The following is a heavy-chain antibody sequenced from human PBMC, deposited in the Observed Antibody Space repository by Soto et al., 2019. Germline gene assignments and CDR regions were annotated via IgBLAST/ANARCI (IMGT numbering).Heavy chain of an antibody. J-gene: IGHJ6*02. CDR1: GYSFSSYG. V-gene: IGHV1-18*01. D-gene: IGHD2-21*01. CDR3: AREGLCGSGSCAFYSHDFVGTDV. CDR2: ISAYNENT. Sequence: ASVKVSCPSSGYSFSSYGISWLRQAPGQGLEWMGWISAYNENTKYAQKFQGRVTMTTDTSTSTAYMDLRSLTSDDTAMYYGAREGLCGSGSCAFYSHDFVGTDVRR.